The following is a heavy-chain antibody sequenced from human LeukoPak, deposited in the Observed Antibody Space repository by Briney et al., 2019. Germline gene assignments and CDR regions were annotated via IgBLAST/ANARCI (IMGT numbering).Heavy chain of an antibody. Sequence: GASVKVSCKASGGTFSSYAISWVRQAPGQGLEWMGRIIPILGIANYAQKFQGRVTITADKSTSTAYMELSSLRSEDTAVYYCARDDTISDAFDIWGQGTMVTVSS. V-gene: IGHV1-69*04. J-gene: IGHJ3*02. D-gene: IGHD3-3*01. CDR1: GGTFSSYA. CDR2: IIPILGIA. CDR3: ARDDTISDAFDI.